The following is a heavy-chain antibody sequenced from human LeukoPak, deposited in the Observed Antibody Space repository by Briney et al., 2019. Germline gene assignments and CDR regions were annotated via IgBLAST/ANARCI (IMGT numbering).Heavy chain of an antibody. Sequence: GESLKICCMGSGYSFTTYWIGWVRQMPGKGLEWMGSIYPGNSDTRYSPSFQGQVTISVDKSISTSYLQWSSLKASDTAMYYLARARSCGGGSCYAEYWGQGTLVTVSS. J-gene: IGHJ4*02. CDR1: GYSFTTYW. CDR2: IYPGNSDT. V-gene: IGHV5-51*01. D-gene: IGHD2-15*01. CDR3: ARARSCGGGSCYAEY.